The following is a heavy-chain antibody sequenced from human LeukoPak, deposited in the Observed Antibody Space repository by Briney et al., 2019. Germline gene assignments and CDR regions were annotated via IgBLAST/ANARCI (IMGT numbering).Heavy chain of an antibody. CDR1: GDSISRGGYY. V-gene: IGHV4-31*03. CDR2: IFYSGST. CDR3: ARDLRGIRGVGSNWFDP. Sequence: SQTLSLTCSVSGDSISRGGYYWSWIRQHPGKGLEWIGYIFYSGSTYYNPSLKSRLNISVDTSKNQFSLMLTSVTAADTAVYYCARDLRGIRGVGSNWFDPWGQGTLVTVSS. D-gene: IGHD3-10*01. J-gene: IGHJ5*02.